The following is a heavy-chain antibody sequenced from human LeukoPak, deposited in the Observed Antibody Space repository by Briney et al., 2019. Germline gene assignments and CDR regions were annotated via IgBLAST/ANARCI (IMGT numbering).Heavy chain of an antibody. CDR3: AKSYDYVWGSYPTRGAFDY. D-gene: IGHD3-16*02. CDR2: ISGSGGST. V-gene: IGHV3-23*01. Sequence: PGGSLRLSCAASGFTFSSYAMSWVRQAPGKGLEWVSAISGSGGSTYYADSVKGRFTISRDNSKNTLYLQMNSLRAEDTAVYYCAKSYDYVWGSYPTRGAFDYWGQGTLVTVSS. J-gene: IGHJ4*02. CDR1: GFTFSSYA.